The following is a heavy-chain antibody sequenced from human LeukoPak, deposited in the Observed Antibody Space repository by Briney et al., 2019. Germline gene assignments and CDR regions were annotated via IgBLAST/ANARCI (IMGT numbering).Heavy chain of an antibody. Sequence: LRLSCTVSGGSISSGSYYWSWIRQPAGKGLEWIGRIYTSGSTNYNPSLKSRVTISVDTSKNQFSLKLSSVTAADTAVYYCARDARTYYYYYMDVWGRGTTVTVSS. CDR1: GGSISSGSYY. J-gene: IGHJ6*03. V-gene: IGHV4-61*02. CDR2: IYTSGST. CDR3: ARDARTYYYYYMDV.